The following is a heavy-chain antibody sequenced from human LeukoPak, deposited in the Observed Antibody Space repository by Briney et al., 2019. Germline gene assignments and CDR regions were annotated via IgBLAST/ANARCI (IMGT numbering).Heavy chain of an antibody. CDR3: ARIQRQWLVLGWFDP. CDR1: GGSISSGDYY. Sequence: SQTLSLTCTVSGGSISSGDYYWSWIRQPPGKGLEWIGEIDHSGSTNYNPSLKSRVTISVDTSKNQFSLKLSSVTAADTAVYYCARIQRQWLVLGWFDPWGQGTLVTVSS. CDR2: IDHSGST. J-gene: IGHJ5*02. V-gene: IGHV4-30-4*08. D-gene: IGHD6-19*01.